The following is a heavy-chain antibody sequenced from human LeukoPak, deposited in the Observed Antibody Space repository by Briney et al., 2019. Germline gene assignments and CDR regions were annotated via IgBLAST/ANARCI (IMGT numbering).Heavy chain of an antibody. Sequence: PGXGLEWMGGFDPEDGETIYAQKFQGRVTMTEDTSTDTAYMELSSLRSEDTAVYYCATDGPYTAMVKGGDYWGQGTLVTVSS. D-gene: IGHD5-18*01. J-gene: IGHJ4*02. CDR2: FDPEDGET. CDR3: ATDGPYTAMVKGGDY. V-gene: IGHV1-24*01.